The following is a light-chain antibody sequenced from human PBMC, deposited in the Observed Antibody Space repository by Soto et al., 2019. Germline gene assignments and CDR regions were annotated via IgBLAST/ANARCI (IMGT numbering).Light chain of an antibody. CDR3: PQRSNWPIT. CDR2: GAS. Sequence: VLTPSAGTLSLSAGKRAALCWSAGQSVSSSYLAWYQQKPGQAPRLLIYGASSRATGIPHRSSGSGSGPALTPTISSLEPEDCAVYYCPQRSNWPITSGQGTRLEIK. J-gene: IGKJ5*01. CDR1: QSVSSSY. V-gene: IGKV3D-20*02.